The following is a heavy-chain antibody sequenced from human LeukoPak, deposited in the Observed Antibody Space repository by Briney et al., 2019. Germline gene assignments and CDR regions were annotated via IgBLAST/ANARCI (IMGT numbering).Heavy chain of an antibody. CDR1: GGFFSGYY. V-gene: IGHV4-34*01. D-gene: IGHD3-10*01. CDR2: INHSGST. Sequence: PSETLSLTCAVYGGFFSGYYWSWIRQPPGKGLEGIGEINHSGSTNYNPSLKSRVTISVDTSKNQLSMQLSSGTAADTAVYYCATERRVRGLTWDHYYYMDVWGKGTTVTISS. J-gene: IGHJ6*03. CDR3: ATERRVRGLTWDHYYYMDV.